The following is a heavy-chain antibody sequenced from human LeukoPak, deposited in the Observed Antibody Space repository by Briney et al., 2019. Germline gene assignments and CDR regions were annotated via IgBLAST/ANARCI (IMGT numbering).Heavy chain of an antibody. V-gene: IGHV1-24*01. CDR1: VDTLTELS. CDR3: ATRKGGSPYYYGMDV. CDR2: FDPEDGET. D-gene: IGHD3-10*01. J-gene: IGHJ6*02. Sequence: ASVKVSCKVSVDTLTELSMHWVRQAPGKGLEWMGGFDPEDGETIYAQKFQGGVTMSEDTSTDTAYMELSSLRSEDTAVYYCATRKGGSPYYYGMDVWGQGTTVTVSS.